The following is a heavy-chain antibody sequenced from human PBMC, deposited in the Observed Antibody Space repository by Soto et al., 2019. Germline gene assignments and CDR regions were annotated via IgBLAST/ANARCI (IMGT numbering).Heavy chain of an antibody. V-gene: IGHV1-69*13. Sequence: ASVKVSCKASGGTFSSYAISWARQAPGQGLEWMGGIIPIFGTANYAQKFQGRVTITADESTGTAYMELSSLRSEDTAVYYCASQEYYYDSSGYSRSPDAFDIWGQGTMVTVSS. CDR2: IIPIFGTA. CDR3: ASQEYYYDSSGYSRSPDAFDI. D-gene: IGHD3-22*01. J-gene: IGHJ3*02. CDR1: GGTFSSYA.